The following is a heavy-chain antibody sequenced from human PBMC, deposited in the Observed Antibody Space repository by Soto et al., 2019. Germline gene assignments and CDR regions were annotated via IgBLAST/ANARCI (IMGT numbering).Heavy chain of an antibody. CDR1: GGSFSGYY. V-gene: IGHV4-34*01. CDR3: PRVGQRYYPHFDY. D-gene: IGHD3-22*01. CDR2: INHSGST. Sequence: PSETLSLTCAVYGGSFSGYYWSWIRQPPGKGLEWIGEINHSGSTNYNPSLKSRVTISVDTSKNQFSLKLSSVTAADTAVYYCPRVGQRYYPHFDYWGQGTLVPVSS. J-gene: IGHJ4*02.